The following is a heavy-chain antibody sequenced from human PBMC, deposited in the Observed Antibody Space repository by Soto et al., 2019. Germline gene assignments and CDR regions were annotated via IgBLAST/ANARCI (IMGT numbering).Heavy chain of an antibody. D-gene: IGHD1-26*01. CDR2: MQPSTGRT. Sequence: QVQLVQSGAEVREPGASVKVSCKASGYSFTSLDINWVRQTAGQGLEWMGWMQPSTGRTGYAQKFQGRVTMTRDTTINTAYMELTPRTSDETAFYYCARGFSAGVDYWGQGNLVTVSS. CDR3: ARGFSAGVDY. J-gene: IGHJ4*02. CDR1: GYSFTSLD. V-gene: IGHV1-8*01.